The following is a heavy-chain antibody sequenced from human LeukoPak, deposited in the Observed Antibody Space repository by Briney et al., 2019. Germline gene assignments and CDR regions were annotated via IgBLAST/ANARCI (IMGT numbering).Heavy chain of an antibody. J-gene: IGHJ5*02. CDR2: IYHSGST. CDR3: ARDSTVLFDP. V-gene: IGHV4-38-2*02. CDR1: GYSISSGYY. Sequence: PSETLSLTCTVSGYSISSGYYWGWIRPPPGKGLEWIGSIYHSGSTYYNPSLKSRVTISVDTSKNQFSLKLSSVTAADTAVYYCARDSTVLFDPWGQGTLVTVSS. D-gene: IGHD4-17*01.